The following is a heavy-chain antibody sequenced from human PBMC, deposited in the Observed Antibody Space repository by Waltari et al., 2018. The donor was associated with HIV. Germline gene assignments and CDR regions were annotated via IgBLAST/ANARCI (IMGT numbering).Heavy chain of an antibody. D-gene: IGHD3-3*01. CDR1: GFTFSSYA. Sequence: EVRLLDSGGGLVQPGGSLRLSCVASGFTFSSYAMNWVRQAPGKGLEWVSAISESGGSTNYADSVRGRFTISRDNSKNTLFLQMNSLRAEDTAVYYCAKGDDFWSCDFWGQGTLVTVSS. V-gene: IGHV3-23*01. CDR2: ISESGGST. J-gene: IGHJ4*02. CDR3: AKGDDFWSCDF.